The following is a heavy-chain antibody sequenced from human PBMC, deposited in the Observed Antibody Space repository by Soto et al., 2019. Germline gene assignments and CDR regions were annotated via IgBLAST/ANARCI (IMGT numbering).Heavy chain of an antibody. CDR1: GYTFTSYG. D-gene: IGHD5-12*01. V-gene: IGHV1-18*01. Sequence: ASVKVSCKASGYTFTSYGISWVRQAPGQGLEWMGWISAYNGNTNYAQKLQGRVTMTTDTSTSTAYMELRSLRSDDTAVYYCARSSPLVATIADPFDYWGQGTLVTVSS. CDR3: ARSSPLVATIADPFDY. CDR2: ISAYNGNT. J-gene: IGHJ4*02.